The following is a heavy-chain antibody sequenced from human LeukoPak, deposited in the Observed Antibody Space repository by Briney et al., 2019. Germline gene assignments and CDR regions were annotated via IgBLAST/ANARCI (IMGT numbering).Heavy chain of an antibody. J-gene: IGHJ4*02. CDR3: AREITAAAGY. CDR2: INPNSGGT. D-gene: IGHD6-13*01. CDR1: GYTFTSYG. Sequence: ASVKVSCKASGYTFTSYGISWVRQAPGQGLEWMGRINPNSGGTNYAQKFQGRVTMTRDTSISTAYMELNRLRSDDTAVYYCAREITAAAGYWGQGTLVTASS. V-gene: IGHV1-2*06.